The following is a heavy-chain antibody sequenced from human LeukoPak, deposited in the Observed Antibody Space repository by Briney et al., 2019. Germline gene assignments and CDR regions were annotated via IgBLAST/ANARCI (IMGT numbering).Heavy chain of an antibody. CDR3: AKGGFGELLISSGFDY. V-gene: IGHV3-9*01. CDR1: GFTFDDYA. D-gene: IGHD3-10*01. CDR2: ISWNSGSI. J-gene: IGHJ4*02. Sequence: GGSLRLSCAASGFTFDDYAMHWVRQAPGKGLEWVSGISWNSGSIGYADSVKGRFTISRDNAKNSLYLQMNSLRAEDTALYYCAKGGFGELLISSGFDYWGQGTLVTVS.